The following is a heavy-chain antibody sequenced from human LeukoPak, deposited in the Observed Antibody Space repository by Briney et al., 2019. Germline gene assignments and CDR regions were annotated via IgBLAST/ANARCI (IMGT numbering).Heavy chain of an antibody. J-gene: IGHJ4*02. CDR3: AKTRFYDSSGYHDY. Sequence: GGSLRLSCAASGFTFSSCAMSWVRQAPGKGLEWVSTISGSGGSTYYADSVKGRFTISRDNSKNTLYLQVNSLRAEDTAVYYCAKTRFYDSSGYHDYWGQGTLVTVSS. D-gene: IGHD3-22*01. CDR1: GFTFSSCA. V-gene: IGHV3-23*01. CDR2: ISGSGGST.